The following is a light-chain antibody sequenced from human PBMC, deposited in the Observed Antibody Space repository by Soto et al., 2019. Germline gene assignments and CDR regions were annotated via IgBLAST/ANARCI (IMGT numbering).Light chain of an antibody. CDR3: CSYAGNSLWV. J-gene: IGLJ3*02. CDR2: AVS. Sequence: QSVLTQPRSVSGSPGQSVTISCTGTSSDVGGYNYVSWYQQHPGKDPKLMIYAVSKWPSGVPDRFSGSTPGNTASLTISGLQAEDEADYYCCSYAGNSLWVFGGGTKLTVL. CDR1: SSDVGGYNY. V-gene: IGLV2-11*01.